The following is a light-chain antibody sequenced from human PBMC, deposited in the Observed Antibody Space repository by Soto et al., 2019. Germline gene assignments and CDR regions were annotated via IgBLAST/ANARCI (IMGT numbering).Light chain of an antibody. J-gene: IGLJ2*01. CDR3: ETWDSNTRV. V-gene: IGLV4-60*02. CDR2: LEGSGSY. CDR1: SGHSSYI. Sequence: QAVVTQSSSASASLGSSVKLTCTLSSGHSSYIIAWHHQQPGKAPRYLMKLEGSGSYNKGSGVPDRFSGSSSGADRYLTISNLQFEDEANYYCETWDSNTRVVGGGTKLTVL.